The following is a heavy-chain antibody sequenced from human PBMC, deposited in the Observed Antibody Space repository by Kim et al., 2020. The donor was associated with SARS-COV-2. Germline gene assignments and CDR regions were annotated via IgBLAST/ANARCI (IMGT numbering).Heavy chain of an antibody. CDR1: GGTFTTYA. V-gene: IGHV1-69*13. Sequence: SVKVSCKAPGGTFTTYAINWVRQAPGQGLEWVGGINPVIDTTNYAQTFQGRASITADESTTTVYMELTSLTSEDTAVYYCSRCKGNGFESPSYYYYMDVWGQGTTVTVSS. J-gene: IGHJ6*02. CDR2: INPVIDTT. D-gene: IGHD5-12*01. CDR3: SRCKGNGFESPSYYYYMDV.